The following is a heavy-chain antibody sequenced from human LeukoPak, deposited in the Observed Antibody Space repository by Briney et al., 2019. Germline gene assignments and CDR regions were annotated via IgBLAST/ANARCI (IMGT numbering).Heavy chain of an antibody. CDR1: GGSFTDYY. D-gene: IGHD2-2*01. Sequence: SETLSLTCAVYGGSFTDYYWSWLRQTPGKGLEWIGYIYYSGSTNYNPSLKSRVTISVDTSKNQFSLKLSSVTAADTAVYYCARIRYQYCSSTSCYPHYYYYYMDVWGKGTTVTISS. CDR3: ARIRYQYCSSTSCYPHYYYYYMDV. V-gene: IGHV4-59*01. CDR2: IYYSGST. J-gene: IGHJ6*03.